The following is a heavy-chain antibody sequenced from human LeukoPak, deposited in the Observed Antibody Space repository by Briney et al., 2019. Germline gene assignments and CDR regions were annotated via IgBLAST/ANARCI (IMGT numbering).Heavy chain of an antibody. CDR3: AREGGNYFYMDV. V-gene: IGHV3-21*01. J-gene: IGHJ6*03. CDR2: MSGSSTYI. Sequence: GGSLRLSCTASGFTFRSYSMSWVRQAPGKGLEWISSMSGSSTYIYYGDSVRGRFTISRDNAKNSLHLQMNRLRADDAGVYYCAREGGNYFYMDVWGIGTTVTISS. D-gene: IGHD2-15*01. CDR1: GFTFRSYS.